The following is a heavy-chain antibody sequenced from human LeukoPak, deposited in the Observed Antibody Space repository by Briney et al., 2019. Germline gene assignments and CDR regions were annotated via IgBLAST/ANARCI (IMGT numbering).Heavy chain of an antibody. CDR3: TTGGTAMVMRYYFDY. Sequence: GGSLRLSCAASGFTFSDYYMSWIRQAPGKGLEWVGRIKSKTDGGTTDYAAPVKGRFTISRDDSKNTLYLQMNSLKTEDTAVYYCTTGGTAMVMRYYFDYWGQGTLVTVSS. J-gene: IGHJ4*02. D-gene: IGHD5-18*01. CDR2: IKSKTDGGTT. V-gene: IGHV3-15*01. CDR1: GFTFSDYY.